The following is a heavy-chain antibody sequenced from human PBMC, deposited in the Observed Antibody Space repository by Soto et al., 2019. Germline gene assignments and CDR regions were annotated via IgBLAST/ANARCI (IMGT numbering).Heavy chain of an antibody. CDR2: IYHSGST. CDR3: ARARRRYCSGGSCQYYFDX. D-gene: IGHD2-15*01. Sequence: TLSLTCAVSGGSISSGGYSWSWIRQPPGKGLEWIGYIYHSGSTYYNPSLKSRVTISVDRSKNQFSLKLSSVTAADTAVYYCARARRRYCSGGSCQYYFDXWGQGTLVTVSX. V-gene: IGHV4-30-2*01. J-gene: IGHJ4*02. CDR1: GGSISSGGYS.